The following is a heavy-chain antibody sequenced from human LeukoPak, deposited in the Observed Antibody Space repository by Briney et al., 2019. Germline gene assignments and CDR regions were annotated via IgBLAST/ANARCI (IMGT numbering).Heavy chain of an antibody. Sequence: PSQTLSLTCPVATRSISSYYWRWIRQPPGKGLGWIGYIFYSGSTDYNPSLKSRVSISVDTSKNQFSLNLSSVTAADTAMYYCARHIRGYSGYDSINFFDYWGQGTLVTVSS. CDR1: TRSISSYY. J-gene: IGHJ4*02. CDR3: ARHIRGYSGYDSINFFDY. V-gene: IGHV4-59*01. CDR2: IFYSGST. D-gene: IGHD5-12*01.